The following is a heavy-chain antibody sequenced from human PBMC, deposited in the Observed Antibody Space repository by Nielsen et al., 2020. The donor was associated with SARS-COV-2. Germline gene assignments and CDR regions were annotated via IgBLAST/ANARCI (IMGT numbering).Heavy chain of an antibody. V-gene: IGHV3-30*18. CDR2: ISYDGSNK. CDR3: ANFPGAYCSSTSCYHLDAFDI. J-gene: IGHJ3*02. CDR1: GFTFSSYG. D-gene: IGHD2-2*01. Sequence: GESLKISCAASGFTFSSYGMHWVRQAQGKGLEWVAVISYDGSNKYYADSVKGRFTISRDNSKNTLYLQMNSLRAEDTAVYYCANFPGAYCSSTSCYHLDAFDIWGQGTMVTVSS.